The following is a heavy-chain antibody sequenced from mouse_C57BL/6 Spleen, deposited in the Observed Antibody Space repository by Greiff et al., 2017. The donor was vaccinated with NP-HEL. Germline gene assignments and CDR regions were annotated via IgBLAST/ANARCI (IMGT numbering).Heavy chain of an antibody. Sequence: DVQLQESGGGLVKPGGSLKLSCAASGFTFSSYTMSWVRQTPEKRLEWVATISGGGGNTYYPDSVKGRFTISRDNAKNTLYLQMSSLRSEDTALYYCASHSGDGYYFDYWGQGTTLTVSS. CDR1: GFTFSSYT. D-gene: IGHD2-3*01. CDR2: ISGGGGNT. CDR3: ASHSGDGYYFDY. V-gene: IGHV5-9*01. J-gene: IGHJ2*01.